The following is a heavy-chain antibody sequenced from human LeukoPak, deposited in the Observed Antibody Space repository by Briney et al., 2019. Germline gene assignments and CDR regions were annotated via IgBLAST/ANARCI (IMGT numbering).Heavy chain of an antibody. CDR1: GFTFSSYE. Sequence: PGRSLRLSCAASGFTFSSYEMNWVRQAPGKGRVWVSYISSSGSTIYYADSVKGRFTISRDNAKNSLYLQMNSLRAEDTAVYYCARKYTDWLGYWGQGTLVTVSS. J-gene: IGHJ4*02. V-gene: IGHV3-48*03. D-gene: IGHD3-9*01. CDR2: ISSSGSTI. CDR3: ARKYTDWLGY.